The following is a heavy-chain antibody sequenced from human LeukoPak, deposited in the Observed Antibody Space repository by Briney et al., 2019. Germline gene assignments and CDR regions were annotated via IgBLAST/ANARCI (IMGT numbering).Heavy chain of an antibody. CDR3: ARRPEIVVVPSAFDI. J-gene: IGHJ3*02. Sequence: SETLSLTCTVSGGSISSSSYYWGWIRQPPGKGLEWIGSIYYSGSTYYNPSLKSRVTISVDTSKNQFSPKLSSVTAADTAVYYCARRPEIVVVPSAFDIWGQGTMVTVSS. CDR1: GGSISSSSYY. D-gene: IGHD3-22*01. CDR2: IYYSGST. V-gene: IGHV4-39*01.